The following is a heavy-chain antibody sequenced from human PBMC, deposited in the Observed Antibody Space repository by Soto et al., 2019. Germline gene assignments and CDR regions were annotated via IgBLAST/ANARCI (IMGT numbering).Heavy chain of an antibody. CDR3: AKARGYYGSGSYYNDYFDY. Sequence: GGSLRLSYAASGFTFSSYAMSWVRQAPGKGLEWVSAISGSGGSTYYADSVKGRFTNSRDNSKTTLYLQMNSLSAEDTAVYYCAKARGYYGSGSYYNDYFDYWGQGTLVTVSS. J-gene: IGHJ4*02. CDR2: ISGSGGST. V-gene: IGHV3-23*01. D-gene: IGHD3-10*01. CDR1: GFTFSSYA.